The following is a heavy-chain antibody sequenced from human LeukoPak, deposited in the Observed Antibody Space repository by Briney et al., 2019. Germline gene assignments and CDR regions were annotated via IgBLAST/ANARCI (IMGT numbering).Heavy chain of an antibody. V-gene: IGHV3-21*01. D-gene: IGHD6-6*01. CDR2: ISSSSSYI. J-gene: IGHJ4*02. CDR3: ARDEIAARPDDDY. Sequence: GGSLRLSCAASGFTFSSYSMNWVRQAPGKGLEWVSSISSSSSYIYYADSVKGRFTISRDNAKNSLYLQMNSLRAEDTAVYYCARDEIAARPDDDYWGQGTLVTVSS. CDR1: GFTFSSYS.